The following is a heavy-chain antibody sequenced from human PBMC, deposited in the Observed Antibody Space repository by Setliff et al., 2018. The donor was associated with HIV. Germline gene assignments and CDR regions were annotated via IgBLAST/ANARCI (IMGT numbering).Heavy chain of an antibody. Sequence: SGPTLVNPTQTLTLTCDFSGFSLATDGVAVGWIRQPPGKGPEWLALIYWDGDKRYNPSLKDRLTITKATSNNHVVLMMSNMDPLDTATYYCAHNHLAVAGSHYFDYWGKGTLVTVSS. CDR1: GFSLATDGVA. CDR3: AHNHLAVAGSHYFDY. CDR2: IYWDGDK. J-gene: IGHJ4*02. V-gene: IGHV2-5*02. D-gene: IGHD6-19*01.